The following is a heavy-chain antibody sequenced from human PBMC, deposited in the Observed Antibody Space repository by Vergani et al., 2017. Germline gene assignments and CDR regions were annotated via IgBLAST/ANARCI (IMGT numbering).Heavy chain of an antibody. CDR2: IWYDGSNK. Sequence: QVQLVESGGGVVQPGRSLRLSCAASGFTFSSYGMHWVRQAPGKGLEWVAVIWYDGSNKYYADSVKGRFTISRDNSKNTLYLQMNSLRAEDTAVYYCARVGGYCSSTSCYTGGDYYYYYMDVWGKXP. D-gene: IGHD2-2*02. CDR1: GFTFSSYG. J-gene: IGHJ6*03. V-gene: IGHV3-33*01. CDR3: ARVGGYCSSTSCYTGGDYYYYYMDV.